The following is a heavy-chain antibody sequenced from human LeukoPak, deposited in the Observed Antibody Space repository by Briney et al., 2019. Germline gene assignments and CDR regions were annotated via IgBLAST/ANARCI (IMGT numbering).Heavy chain of an antibody. J-gene: IGHJ4*02. CDR3: AREGYSGYDPKNYFDY. CDR2: IYHSGST. CDR1: GYPISGGYY. D-gene: IGHD5-12*01. V-gene: IGHV4-38-2*02. Sequence: SETLSLTCAVSGYPISGGYYWGWIRQPPGKGLEWIGSIYHSGSTYYNPSLKSRVTISVDTSKNQFSLKLSSVTAADTAVYYCAREGYSGYDPKNYFDYWGQGTLVTVSS.